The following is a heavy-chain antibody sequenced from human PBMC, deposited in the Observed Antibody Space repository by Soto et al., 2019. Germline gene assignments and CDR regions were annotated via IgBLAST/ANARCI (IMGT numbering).Heavy chain of an antibody. V-gene: IGHV6-1*01. D-gene: IGHD3-3*01. CDR2: TYYRSKWYN. Sequence: SQTLSLTCAISGDSVSSNSAAWNWIRQSPSRGLEWLGRTYYRSKWYNDYAVSVKSRITINPDTSKNQFSLQLNSVTPEDTAVYYCARDSLAWRGYYYYGMDVWGQGTTVTVSS. CDR3: ARDSLAWRGYYYYGMDV. CDR1: GDSVSSNSAA. J-gene: IGHJ6*02.